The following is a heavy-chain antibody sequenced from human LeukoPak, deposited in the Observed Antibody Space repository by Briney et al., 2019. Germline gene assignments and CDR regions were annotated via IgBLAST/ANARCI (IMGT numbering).Heavy chain of an antibody. Sequence: SETLSLTCAVSGYSISSGCYWGWIWQSPGKGLEWIGSAYHNGRTYYSPSLKSRVTISVDTSKTQVPLKLSSVTAPDTAVYSCARAKSIITEVRGAVPGRFDFWGQGTLVTVSS. CDR2: AYHNGRT. CDR1: GYSISSGCY. D-gene: IGHD3-10*01. J-gene: IGHJ4*02. V-gene: IGHV4-38-2*01. CDR3: ARAKSIITEVRGAVPGRFDF.